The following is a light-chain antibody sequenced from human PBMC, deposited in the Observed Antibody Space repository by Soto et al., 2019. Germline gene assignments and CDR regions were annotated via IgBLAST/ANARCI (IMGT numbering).Light chain of an antibody. Sequence: EIVLTQSPGTLSLSPGERATLSCRASQSVSSSYLAWYQQKPGQAPRLLIYGASSRATGIPDRFSGSGSGTDFTLTISRLQLQDFAVFSCQQYGRSSLTFGGGTKVEIK. CDR3: QQYGRSSLT. CDR2: GAS. J-gene: IGKJ4*01. CDR1: QSVSSSY. V-gene: IGKV3-20*01.